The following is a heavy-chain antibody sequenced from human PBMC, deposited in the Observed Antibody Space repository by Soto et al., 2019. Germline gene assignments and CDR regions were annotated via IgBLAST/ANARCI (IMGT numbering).Heavy chain of an antibody. Sequence: QLQLQESGPGLVKPSESLSLTCTVSGDSFTIDSYYWAWIRQPPGKGLEWLGTISHTGTTFHNPSLKRRLTMSVDTSKNQFSLNLSSVTAADTALYCCARHSDKYVSSWYGLGSWGQGTLVTVSS. CDR2: ISHTGTT. J-gene: IGHJ4*02. V-gene: IGHV4-39*01. CDR1: GDSFTIDSYY. CDR3: ARHSDKYVSSWYGLGS. D-gene: IGHD6-13*01.